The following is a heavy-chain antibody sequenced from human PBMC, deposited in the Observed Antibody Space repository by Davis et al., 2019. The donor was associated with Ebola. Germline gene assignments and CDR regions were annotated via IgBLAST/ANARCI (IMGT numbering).Heavy chain of an antibody. CDR2: ISSSGNTI. Sequence: GESLKISCAASGFTFSDYYMSWIRQAPGKGLDWVSYISSSGNTIYYADSVKGRFTISRDNARNTVSLQMNSLRAEDTALYYCARSSYQPDWWGQGTLVTVSS. D-gene: IGHD2-2*01. CDR1: GFTFSDYY. V-gene: IGHV3-11*04. CDR3: ARSSYQPDW. J-gene: IGHJ4*02.